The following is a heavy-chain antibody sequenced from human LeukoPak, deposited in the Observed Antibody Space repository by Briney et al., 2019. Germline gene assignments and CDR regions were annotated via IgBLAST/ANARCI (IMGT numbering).Heavy chain of an antibody. CDR3: ARGLLIGGFDY. Sequence: GGSLRLSCAASGLTFSSYGMPWVRQAPGRGLEWVAVIWYDGSNKYYADSVKGRFTISRDNTKNTLYLQMNSLRAEDTAVYYCARGLLIGGFDYWGQGTLVTVSS. CDR1: GLTFSSYG. V-gene: IGHV3-33*08. J-gene: IGHJ4*02. CDR2: IWYDGSNK. D-gene: IGHD2-15*01.